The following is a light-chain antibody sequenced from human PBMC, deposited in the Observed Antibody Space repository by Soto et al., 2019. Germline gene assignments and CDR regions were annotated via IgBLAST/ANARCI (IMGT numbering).Light chain of an antibody. CDR1: SSDVGGYNY. CDR2: DVS. J-gene: IGLJ1*01. CDR3: SSYTGSSTLYV. Sequence: QSALTQPASVSGSPGQSITISCTGTSSDVGGYNYVSWYQQHPGKAPKFMIYDVSNRPSGVSNRFSGSKSGNTASLTISGLQAEDEADYYCSSYTGSSTLYVFGTGTKLTVL. V-gene: IGLV2-14*01.